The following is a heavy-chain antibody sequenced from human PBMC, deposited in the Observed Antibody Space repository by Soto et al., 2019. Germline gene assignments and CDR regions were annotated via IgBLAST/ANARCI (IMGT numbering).Heavy chain of an antibody. CDR3: ARAAGGGIAAAGNWFDP. Sequence: TSETLSLTCAVSGGSISSSNWWSWVRQPPGKGLEWIGEIYHSGSTNYNPSLKSRVTISVDKSKNQFSLKLSSVTAADTAVYYCARAAGGGIAAAGNWFDPWGQGTLVTVSS. D-gene: IGHD6-13*01. V-gene: IGHV4-4*02. J-gene: IGHJ5*02. CDR2: IYHSGST. CDR1: GGSISSSNW.